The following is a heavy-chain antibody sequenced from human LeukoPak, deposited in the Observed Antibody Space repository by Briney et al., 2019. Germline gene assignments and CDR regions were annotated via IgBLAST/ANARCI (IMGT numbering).Heavy chain of an antibody. V-gene: IGHV3-30*03. CDR2: ISYDGSNK. CDR3: ARGVRYSYGTVYFDY. Sequence: PGRSLGLSCAASGFTFSSYVMYWVRQAPGKGLEWVAVISYDGSNKYYADSVKGRFTISRDNSKNTLYVQMNSLRAEDTAVYYCARGVRYSYGTVYFDYWGQGTLVTVSS. D-gene: IGHD5-18*01. J-gene: IGHJ4*02. CDR1: GFTFSSYV.